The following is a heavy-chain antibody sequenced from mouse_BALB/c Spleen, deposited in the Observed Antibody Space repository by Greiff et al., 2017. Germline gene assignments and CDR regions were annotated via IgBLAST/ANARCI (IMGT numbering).Heavy chain of an antibody. CDR1: GFTFSSYA. J-gene: IGHJ3*01. V-gene: IGHV5-6-5*01. Sequence: EVNVVESGGGLVKPGGSLKLSCAASGFTFSSYAMSWVRQTPEKRLEWVASISSGGSTYYPDSVKGRFTISRDNARNILYLQMSSLRSEDTAMYYCARGGPWFAYWGQGTLVTVSA. CDR2: ISSGGST. CDR3: ARGGPWFAY.